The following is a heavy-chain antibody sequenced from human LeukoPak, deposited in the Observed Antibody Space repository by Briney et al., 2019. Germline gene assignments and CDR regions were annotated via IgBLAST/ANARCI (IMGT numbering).Heavy chain of an antibody. V-gene: IGHV1-2*02. Sequence: GASVKVSCKASGYTFTGYYMHWVRQAPGQGLEWMGWINPNSGGTNYAQKFQGRVTMTRDTSISTAYMELSRLRSDDTAVYYCARARDYCGSGSYFLPYFDLWGRGTLVAVSS. CDR2: INPNSGGT. D-gene: IGHD3-10*01. J-gene: IGHJ2*01. CDR1: GYTFTGYY. CDR3: ARARDYCGSGSYFLPYFDL.